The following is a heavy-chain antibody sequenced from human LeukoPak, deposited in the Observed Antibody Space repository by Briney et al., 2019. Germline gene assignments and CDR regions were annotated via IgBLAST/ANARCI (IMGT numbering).Heavy chain of an antibody. Sequence: GGSLRLSCAASGFTFSSYWMHWVRQAPGKGLVWVSRINSDGSSTSYADSVKGRFTISRDNAKNTLYLQMNSLRAEDTAVYYCARVHKEWLLTYYFDYWGQGTLVTVSS. CDR3: ARVHKEWLLTYYFDY. V-gene: IGHV3-74*01. CDR1: GFTFSSYW. D-gene: IGHD5-12*01. J-gene: IGHJ4*02. CDR2: INSDGSST.